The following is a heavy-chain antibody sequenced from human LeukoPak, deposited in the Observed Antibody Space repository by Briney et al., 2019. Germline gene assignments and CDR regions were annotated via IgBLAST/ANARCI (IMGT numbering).Heavy chain of an antibody. CDR1: GGSISSGSYY. CDR2: IFYSGST. J-gene: IGHJ5*02. CDR3: ARRTTGNWFDP. D-gene: IGHD2-8*02. Sequence: SETLSLTCTVSGGSISSGSYYWDWIRQLPGKGLEWIGSIFYSGSTYCNSSLKSRVTISVDTSKNQFSLKLSSVIAADTAVYYCARRTTGNWFDPWGQGTLVTVSS. V-gene: IGHV4-39*01.